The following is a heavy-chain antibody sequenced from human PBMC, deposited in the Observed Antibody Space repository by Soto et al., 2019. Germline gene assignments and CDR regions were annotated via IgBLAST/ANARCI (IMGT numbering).Heavy chain of an antibody. Sequence: EVQLVETGGGLIQPGGSLRLSCAASGFTVSSNYMSWVRQAPGKGLEWVSVIYSGGSTYYADSVKGRFTISRENSKNTLYLQMNSLKAEDTAVYYCASAQPYSSRRTYYFDYWGQGTLVTVSS. CDR1: GFTVSSNY. J-gene: IGHJ4*02. V-gene: IGHV3-53*02. CDR3: ASAQPYSSRRTYYFDY. CDR2: IYSGGST. D-gene: IGHD6-19*01.